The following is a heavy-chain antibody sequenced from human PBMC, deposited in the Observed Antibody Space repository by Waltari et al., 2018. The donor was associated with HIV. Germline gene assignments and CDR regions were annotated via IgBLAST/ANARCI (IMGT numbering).Heavy chain of an antibody. D-gene: IGHD1-1*01. CDR1: GGSISSGGYY. J-gene: IGHJ6*03. CDR3: ARGKNEGYYYYMDV. CDR2: IYYSAST. Sequence: QVQLQESGPGLVKPSQTLSLTCNVSGGSISSGGYYWSWIRQHPGKGLEWIGYIYYSASTHYNPSLKSLVTISLDTSKNQFSLKLSSVTAADTAVYYCARGKNEGYYYYMDVWGKGTTVTVSS. V-gene: IGHV4-31*01.